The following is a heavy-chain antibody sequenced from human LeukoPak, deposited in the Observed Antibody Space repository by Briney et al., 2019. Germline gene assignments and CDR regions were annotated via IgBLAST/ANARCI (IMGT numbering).Heavy chain of an antibody. D-gene: IGHD3-16*02. Sequence: GGSLRLSCAASGFTFSDYGIHWVRQAPGKGLEWVAFTRSDGTNKYYTDSVKGRFTISRDISKNTLYLQMNSLRPDDTATYFCAREIVTYPEYNWFDPWGQGTLVTVSS. CDR3: AREIVTYPEYNWFDP. J-gene: IGHJ5*02. V-gene: IGHV3-30*02. CDR2: TRSDGTNK. CDR1: GFTFSDYG.